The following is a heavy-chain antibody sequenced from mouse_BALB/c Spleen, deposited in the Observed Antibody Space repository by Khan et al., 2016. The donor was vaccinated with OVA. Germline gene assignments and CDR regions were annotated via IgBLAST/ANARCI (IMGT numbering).Heavy chain of an antibody. Sequence: VQLKESGAELVKPGASVKLSCTASGFNIKDTYMHWVKQRPEQGLEWIGRIDPANGNSKYDPKFQGKATITADTSSNTAYLQLSSLTSEDTAVYYCARDYWDVFAYGGQGTLVTVSA. CDR1: GFNIKDTY. CDR3: ARDYWDVFAY. V-gene: IGHV14-3*02. CDR2: IDPANGNS. J-gene: IGHJ3*01. D-gene: IGHD4-1*01.